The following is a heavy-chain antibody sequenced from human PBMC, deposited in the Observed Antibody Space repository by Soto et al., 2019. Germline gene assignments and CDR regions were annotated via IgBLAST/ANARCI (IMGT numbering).Heavy chain of an antibody. V-gene: IGHV1-69*12. CDR1: GGTFSSYA. Sequence: QVQLVQSGAEVRQPASSVKVSCKTSGGTFSSYAISWVRQAPGQGLEWMGGIVPIVDTSTYAQKFQGRVTIPADESTSTVYMELSRLRSDDTAVYYCVRVVAIPGYPDNWGQGTLVTVSS. D-gene: IGHD5-12*01. J-gene: IGHJ4*02. CDR3: VRVVAIPGYPDN. CDR2: IVPIVDTS.